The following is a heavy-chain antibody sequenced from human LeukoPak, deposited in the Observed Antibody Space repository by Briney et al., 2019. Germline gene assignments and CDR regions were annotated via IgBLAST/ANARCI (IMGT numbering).Heavy chain of an antibody. V-gene: IGHV4-59*01. Sequence: SETLSLTCTVSGGSISSYYWSWIRQPPGKGLEWIGYIYYSGSTNYNPSLKSRVTISVDTSKNQFSLKLSSVTAADTAVYYCARVGFCGGGEAGGNYWGQGTLVTVSS. D-gene: IGHD2-21*01. CDR3: ARVGFCGGGEAGGNY. J-gene: IGHJ4*02. CDR2: IYYSGST. CDR1: GGSISSYY.